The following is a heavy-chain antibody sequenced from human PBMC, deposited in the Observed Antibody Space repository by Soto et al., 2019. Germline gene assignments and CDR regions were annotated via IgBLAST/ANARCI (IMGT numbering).Heavy chain of an antibody. Sequence: GGSLRLSCAASGFTFSSYWMHWVRQAPGKGLVWVSRINRDGSSTSYADSVKGRFTISRDNAKNTLYLQMNSMRAEDTAVYYCAREAAAGHDAFDIWGLGTMVTVSS. CDR1: GFTFSSYW. CDR2: INRDGSST. J-gene: IGHJ3*02. CDR3: AREAAAGHDAFDI. V-gene: IGHV3-74*01. D-gene: IGHD6-13*01.